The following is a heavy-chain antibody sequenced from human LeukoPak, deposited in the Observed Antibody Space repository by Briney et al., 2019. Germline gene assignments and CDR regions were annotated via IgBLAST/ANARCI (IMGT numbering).Heavy chain of an antibody. CDR3: ARGARVDTAMTDLDY. Sequence: GASVKVSCKASGYTLTSYGISWVRQAPGQGLEWMGWISAYNGNTNYAQKLQGRVTMTTDTSTSTAYMELRSLRSDDTAVYYCARGARVDTAMTDLDYWGQGSLVTVSS. V-gene: IGHV1-18*01. D-gene: IGHD5-18*01. J-gene: IGHJ4*02. CDR2: ISAYNGNT. CDR1: GYTLTSYG.